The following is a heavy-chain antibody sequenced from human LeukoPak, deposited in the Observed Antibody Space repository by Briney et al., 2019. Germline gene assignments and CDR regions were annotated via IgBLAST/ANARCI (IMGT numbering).Heavy chain of an antibody. CDR1: GGSISSSNW. Sequence: SETLSLTCAVSGGSISSSNWWSWVRQPPGKGLGWIGEIYHSGSTNYNPSLKSRVTISVDKSKNQFSLKLSSVTAADTAVYYCARADRSSGWYYFDYWGQGTLVTVSS. CDR3: ARADRSSGWYYFDY. V-gene: IGHV4-4*02. D-gene: IGHD6-19*01. J-gene: IGHJ4*02. CDR2: IYHSGST.